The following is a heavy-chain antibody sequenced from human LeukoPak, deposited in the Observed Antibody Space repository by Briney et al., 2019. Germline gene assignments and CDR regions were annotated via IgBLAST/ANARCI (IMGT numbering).Heavy chain of an antibody. CDR2: FDPEDGET. D-gene: IGHD1-26*01. V-gene: IGHV1-24*01. CDR1: GYTFTSYD. J-gene: IGHJ3*02. Sequence: ASVKVSCKASGYTFTSYDINWVRQATGKGLEWMGVFDPEDGETIYAQKFQGRVTMTEDTSTDTAYMELSSLRSEDTAVYYCATDLPVGATSRPFDIWGQGTMVTVSS. CDR3: ATDLPVGATSRPFDI.